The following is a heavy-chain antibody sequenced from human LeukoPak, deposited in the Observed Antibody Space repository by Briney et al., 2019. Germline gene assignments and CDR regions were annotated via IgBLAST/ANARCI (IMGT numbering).Heavy chain of an antibody. CDR3: AKDMCRWVPAAISIERYYYYYKDV. Sequence: GGSLRLSCAASGFTFSSYAMSWVRQAPGKGLEWVSYISGSGGSTYYADSVKGRFTISRDNSKNSLYLQMNSLRAEDTAVYYCAKDMCRWVPAAISIERYYYYYKDVGGKGTTVTVSS. D-gene: IGHD2-2*01. CDR1: GFTFSSYA. J-gene: IGHJ6*03. CDR2: ISGSGGST. V-gene: IGHV3-23*01.